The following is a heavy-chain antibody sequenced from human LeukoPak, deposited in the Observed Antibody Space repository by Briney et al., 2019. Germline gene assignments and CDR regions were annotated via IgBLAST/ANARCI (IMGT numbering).Heavy chain of an antibody. V-gene: IGHV3-43*02. D-gene: IGHD4-17*01. CDR1: GFTLSSYN. CDR3: AKDLSTVFDALNI. Sequence: PGGSLRLSCAASGFTLSSYNMNWVRQAPGKGLEWVSLISGDGATTYYAASVKGRFTISRDNKKNFLYLQMNNLGTEDTALFYCAKDLSTVFDALNIWGQGTLVTVSS. CDR2: ISGDGATT. J-gene: IGHJ3*02.